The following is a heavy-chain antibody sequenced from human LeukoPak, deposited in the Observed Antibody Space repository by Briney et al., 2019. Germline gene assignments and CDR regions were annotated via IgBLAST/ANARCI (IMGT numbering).Heavy chain of an antibody. CDR3: ARSAVQDSSGYYSPNGVYGMDV. CDR2: INSNSGGT. Sequence: GASVKVSCKASGYTFTGYYIHWVRQAPGQGPEWMGWINSNSGGTNYAQKFQGRVTMTRDTSNSTAYMELSRLRSDDTAVYYCARSAVQDSSGYYSPNGVYGMDVWGQGTTVTVSS. J-gene: IGHJ6*02. V-gene: IGHV1-2*02. D-gene: IGHD3-22*01. CDR1: GYTFTGYY.